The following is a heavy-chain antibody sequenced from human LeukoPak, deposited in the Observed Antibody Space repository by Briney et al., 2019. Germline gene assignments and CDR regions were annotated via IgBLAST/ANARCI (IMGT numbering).Heavy chain of an antibody. CDR1: GGSISSYY. CDR3: ARAWLRFNYYYMDV. Sequence: SETLSLTCTVSGGSISSYYWSWIRQPPGKGLEWIGYIYYSGSTNYNPSLKSRITISVDASKNQFSLKLSSVTAADTAVYYCARAWLRFNYYYMDVWGKGTTVTISS. D-gene: IGHD5-12*01. J-gene: IGHJ6*03. V-gene: IGHV4-59*01. CDR2: IYYSGST.